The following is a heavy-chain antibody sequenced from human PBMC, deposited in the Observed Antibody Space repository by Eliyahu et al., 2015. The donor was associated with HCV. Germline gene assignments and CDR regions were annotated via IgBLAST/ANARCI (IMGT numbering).Heavy chain of an antibody. CDR3: ARTRSGRGSGRTAAVSLYYFDY. Sequence: QVQLQQWGAGLLKPSETLSLTCAVYGGSFSGYYWSWIRQPPGKGLEWIGEINHSGSTHYNPSLKSRVTISVDTSKNQFSLKLSSVTAADTAVYYCARTRSGRGSGRTAAVSLYYFDYWGQGTLVTVSS. CDR2: INHSGST. D-gene: IGHD3-10*01. V-gene: IGHV4-34*01. CDR1: GGSFSGYY. J-gene: IGHJ4*02.